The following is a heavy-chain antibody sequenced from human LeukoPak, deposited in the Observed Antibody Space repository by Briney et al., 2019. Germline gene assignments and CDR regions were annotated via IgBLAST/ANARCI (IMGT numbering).Heavy chain of an antibody. Sequence: PSETLSLTCTVSGGSISSGGYYWSWIRQHPGKGLEWIGYIYYSGSTYHNPSLKSRVTISVDTSKNQFSLKLSSVTAADTAVYYCARDRAGTAMVGDYFDYWGQGTLVTVSS. CDR2: IYYSGST. V-gene: IGHV4-31*03. D-gene: IGHD5-18*01. CDR1: GGSISSGGYY. J-gene: IGHJ4*02. CDR3: ARDRAGTAMVGDYFDY.